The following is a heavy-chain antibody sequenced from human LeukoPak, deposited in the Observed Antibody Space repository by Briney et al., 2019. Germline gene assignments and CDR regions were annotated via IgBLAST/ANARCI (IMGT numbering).Heavy chain of an antibody. D-gene: IGHD3-10*01. CDR1: GFIFDDYA. Sequence: PGRSLRLSCAASGFIFDDYAMHWVQQAPGKGLEWVSGISWNSGSLAYADSVKGRFTISRDNAKNSLYLQMNSLRTEDTALYYCARGLGGDQGYFDLWGRGTLATVSS. CDR2: ISWNSGSL. V-gene: IGHV3-9*01. J-gene: IGHJ2*01. CDR3: ARGLGGDQGYFDL.